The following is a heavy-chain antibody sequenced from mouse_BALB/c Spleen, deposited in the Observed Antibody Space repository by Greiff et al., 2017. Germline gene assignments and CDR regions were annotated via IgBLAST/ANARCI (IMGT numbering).Heavy chain of an antibody. D-gene: IGHD3-3*01. Sequence: EVQRVESGGGLVKPGGSLKLSCAASGFTFSDYSMSWVRQTPEKRLEWVATISDGGSYTYYPDSVKGRFTISRDNAKNNLYLQMSSLKSEDTAMYYGARGGHLDYWGQGTTLTVSS. V-gene: IGHV5-4*02. CDR2: ISDGGSYT. J-gene: IGHJ2*01. CDR1: GFTFSDYS. CDR3: ARGGHLDY.